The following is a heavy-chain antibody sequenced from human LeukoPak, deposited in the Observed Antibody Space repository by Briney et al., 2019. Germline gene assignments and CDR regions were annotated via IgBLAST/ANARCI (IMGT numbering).Heavy chain of an antibody. CDR1: GYTFTTYY. CDR3: ARDWANNWFDP. CDR2: IIPIFGTA. D-gene: IGHD3-16*01. Sequence: GASVKVSCKASGYTFTTYYIHWVRQAPGQGLEWMGGIIPIFGTANYAQKFQGRVTITADESTSTAYMELSSLRSEDTAVYYCARDWANNWFDPWGQGTLVTVSS. V-gene: IGHV1-69*13. J-gene: IGHJ5*02.